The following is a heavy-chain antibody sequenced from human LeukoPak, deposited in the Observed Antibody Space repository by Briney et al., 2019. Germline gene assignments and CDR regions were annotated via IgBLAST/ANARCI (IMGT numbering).Heavy chain of an antibody. CDR1: GSSLSTSGVG. CDR3: AHRPVPLFLEGVQSINWFDP. J-gene: IGHJ5*02. CDR2: LYWNVDK. Sequence: SGPTLANPTQTLTLTCTFSGSSLSTSGVGVGWIRQPPGKALEWLAPLYWNVDKRYSPSLKSRLTITKDTSKTQGVLTMTIMDAEDTATYYCAHRPVPLFLEGVQSINWFDPWGQGTLVTVSS. D-gene: IGHD3-3*01. V-gene: IGHV2-5*01.